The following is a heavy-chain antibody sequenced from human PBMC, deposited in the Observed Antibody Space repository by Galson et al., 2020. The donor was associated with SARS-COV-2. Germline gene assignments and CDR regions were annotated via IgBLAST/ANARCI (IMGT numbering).Heavy chain of an antibody. J-gene: IGHJ4*02. V-gene: IGHV1-18*01. CDR1: GYTFTSYG. CDR3: ARGSLYGDRTYFEF. D-gene: IGHD4-17*01. CDR2: ISAYNGDT. Sequence: ASVKVSCKASGYTFTSYGISWVRQAPGQGLEWMGRISAYNGDTDPAQKFQGRVTMTTDTSTSTVYMELRSLRSADTAVYYCARGSLYGDRTYFEFWGQGTLLTVSS.